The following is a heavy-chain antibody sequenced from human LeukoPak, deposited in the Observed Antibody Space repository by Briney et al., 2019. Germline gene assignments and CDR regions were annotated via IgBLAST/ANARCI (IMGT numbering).Heavy chain of an antibody. CDR1: GFTFSSYA. CDR3: AKLSAGGSSYADAFDI. D-gene: IGHD1-26*01. J-gene: IGHJ3*02. Sequence: GGSLRLSCAASGFTFSSYAMSWVRQAPGNGLEWVSAISGSGGSTYYADSVKGRFTISRDTSQNTLYLQMNSLRAEDTAVYSCAKLSAGGSSYADAFDIWGQGTMVTVSS. V-gene: IGHV3-23*01. CDR2: ISGSGGST.